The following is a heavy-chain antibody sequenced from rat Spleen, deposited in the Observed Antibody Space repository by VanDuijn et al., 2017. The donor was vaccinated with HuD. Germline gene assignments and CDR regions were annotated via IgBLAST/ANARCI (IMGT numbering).Heavy chain of an antibody. Sequence: EVQLVESGGGLVQPGRSLKLSCAASGFTFSDYYMAWVRQAPTKGLEWVASINYDGGNTYYRDSVKGRFTISRDNAKSSLYLQMDSLRSEDTATYYCARPLDNNPNWFAYWGQGTLVTVSS. V-gene: IGHV5-20*01. J-gene: IGHJ3*01. CDR2: INYDGGNT. CDR1: GFTFSDYY. D-gene: IGHD1-10*01. CDR3: ARPLDNNPNWFAY.